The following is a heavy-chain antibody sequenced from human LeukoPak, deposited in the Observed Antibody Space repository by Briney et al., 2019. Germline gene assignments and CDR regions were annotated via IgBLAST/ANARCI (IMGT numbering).Heavy chain of an antibody. CDR3: AKDLGYCSSTSCYGYFDY. CDR2: IRYDGSNK. CDR1: GFTFSSYG. V-gene: IGHV3-30*02. D-gene: IGHD2-2*01. J-gene: IGHJ4*02. Sequence: PGGPLRLSCAASGFTFSSYGMHWVRQAPGKGLEWVAFIRYDGSNKYYADCVKGRFTISKDNSKNTLYLQMNSLRAEDTAVYYCAKDLGYCSSTSCYGYFDYWGQGTLVTVSS.